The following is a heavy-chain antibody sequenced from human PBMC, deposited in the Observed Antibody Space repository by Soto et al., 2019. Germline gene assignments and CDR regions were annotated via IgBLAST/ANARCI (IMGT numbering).Heavy chain of an antibody. Sequence: EVQLVESGGGLVKPGGSLRLSCAASGFTFSSHDMHWVRQAPGKGLEYVSSITTSGSDIYYGDSVRGRFTISRDNAKNSRFLPKDSLRLEETAVYYGGRSGTASIMGQIGSDRWGQGTLVTVSS. CDR1: GFTFSSHD. CDR3: GRSGTASIMGQIGSDR. J-gene: IGHJ5*02. CDR2: ITTSGSDI. D-gene: IGHD1-7*01. V-gene: IGHV3-21*01.